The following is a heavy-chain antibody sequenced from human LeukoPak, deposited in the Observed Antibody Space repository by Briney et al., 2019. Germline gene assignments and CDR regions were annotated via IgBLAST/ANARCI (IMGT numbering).Heavy chain of an antibody. V-gene: IGHV3-21*01. CDR3: ARVPYSSHWYVDY. D-gene: IGHD6-13*01. J-gene: IGHJ4*02. CDR2: ISSSSSDI. CDR1: VFXFSSDS. Sequence: GGSLRLSCAASVFXFSSDSMNWVRQAPGEGLEWVSSISSSSSDIYYTDSVKGRFTISRDNAKNSLSLQMNILRAEDRAVYSCARVPYSSHWYVDYWGKGPLVTVAS.